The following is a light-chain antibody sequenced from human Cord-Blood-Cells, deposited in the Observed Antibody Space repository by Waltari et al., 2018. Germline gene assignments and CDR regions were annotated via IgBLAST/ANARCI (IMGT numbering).Light chain of an antibody. CDR3: VLYMGSGISV. V-gene: IGLV8-61*01. Sequence: QTVVTQEPSFSVSPGGTVTLTCGLSSGSVSTSYYPSWYQQTPGQAPRTLSYRTNTRSSGVPDRFSGSILGNKAALTITGAQADDESDYYCVLYMGSGISVFGGGTKLTVL. CDR2: RTN. CDR1: SGSVSTSYY. J-gene: IGLJ3*02.